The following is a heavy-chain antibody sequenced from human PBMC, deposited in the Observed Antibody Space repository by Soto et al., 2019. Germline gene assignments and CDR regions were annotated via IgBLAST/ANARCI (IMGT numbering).Heavy chain of an antibody. V-gene: IGHV3-23*04. Sequence: EVQLVESGGGLVQPGVSLRLSCAASGFTFADFAMTWVRQAPGKGLEWISSIGGSGASTYYADSVKGRITISRDNSKKLLQLEMKRPRANAAAVYYCATLAIFFQRGAMSDYWGQGSLVTVSS. D-gene: IGHD1-26*01. CDR3: ATLAIFFQRGAMSDY. CDR2: IGGSGAST. J-gene: IGHJ4*02. CDR1: GFTFADFA.